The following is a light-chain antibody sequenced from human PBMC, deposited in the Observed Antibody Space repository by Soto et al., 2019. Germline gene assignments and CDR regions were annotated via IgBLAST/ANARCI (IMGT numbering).Light chain of an antibody. Sequence: QSALTQPASVSGSPGQSITISCTGTSSDIGNYKYVSWYQQHPDKAPKLMIYEVSNRPSGVSNRFSGSKSGNTASLTISGLQAEDETDYYCSSYAGSSNVFGTGTKLTVL. CDR2: EVS. CDR3: SSYAGSSNV. CDR1: SSDIGNYKY. J-gene: IGLJ1*01. V-gene: IGLV2-14*01.